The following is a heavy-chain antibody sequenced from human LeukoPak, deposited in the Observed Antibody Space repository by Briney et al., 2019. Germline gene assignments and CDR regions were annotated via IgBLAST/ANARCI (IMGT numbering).Heavy chain of an antibody. J-gene: IGHJ4*02. CDR2: ISYDGSNK. V-gene: IGHV3-30-3*02. CDR1: GFTFSSYA. CDR3: AKTHGAAAGTYGY. Sequence: GGSLRLSCAASGFTFSSYAMHWVRQAPGKGLEWVAVISYDGSNKYYADSVKGRFTISRDNSKNTLYLQMNSLRAEDTAVYYCAKTHGAAAGTYGYWGQGTLVTVSS. D-gene: IGHD6-13*01.